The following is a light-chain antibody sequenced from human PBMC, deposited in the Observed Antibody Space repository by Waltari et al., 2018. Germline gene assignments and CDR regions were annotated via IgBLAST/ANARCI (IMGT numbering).Light chain of an antibody. J-gene: IGKJ1*01. Sequence: IQLTQSPYSLSASVGDRVTITCRASQGISDYLAWYQQKPGKDPKLLIYASSTLQSGVPSRVSGSGSGTDFTLTISSLQPEDFATYYCQLLNSYQWTFGQGTKVEIK. V-gene: IGKV1-9*01. CDR2: ASS. CDR1: QGISDY. CDR3: QLLNSYQWT.